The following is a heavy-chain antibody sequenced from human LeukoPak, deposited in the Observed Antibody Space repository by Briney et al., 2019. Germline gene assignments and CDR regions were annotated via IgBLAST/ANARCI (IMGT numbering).Heavy chain of an antibody. J-gene: IGHJ4*02. CDR3: ARDSCSSTSCHPAMDY. V-gene: IGHV3-21*01. CDR2: ISSSSSYI. Sequence: PGGSLRLSCASSGFTFSNYWMSWVRQAPGKGLEWVSSISSSSSYIYYADSVKGRFTISRDNAKNSLYLQMNSLRAEDTAVYYCARDSCSSTSCHPAMDYWGQGTLVTVSS. CDR1: GFTFSNYW. D-gene: IGHD2-2*01.